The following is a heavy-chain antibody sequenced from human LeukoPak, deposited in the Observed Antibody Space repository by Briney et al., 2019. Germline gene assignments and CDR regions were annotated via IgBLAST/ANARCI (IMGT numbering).Heavy chain of an antibody. Sequence: PGGSLRLSCADSGFTFSSYAMSWVRQAPGKGLEWVSAISGSGGSTYYADSVKGRFTISRDNSKNTLYLQMNSLRAEDTAVCYCAKEWRIVVVPAAISGWGQGTLVTVSS. J-gene: IGHJ4*02. CDR2: ISGSGGST. V-gene: IGHV3-23*01. CDR3: AKEWRIVVVPAAISG. CDR1: GFTFSSYA. D-gene: IGHD2-2*01.